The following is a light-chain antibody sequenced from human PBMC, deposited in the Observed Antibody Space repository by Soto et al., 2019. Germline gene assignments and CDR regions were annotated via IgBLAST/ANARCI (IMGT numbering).Light chain of an antibody. Sequence: QSALTQPRSVSGSPGQSVTISCTGTSTDVGGYNYVSWYQQHPGKAPKLMIYDVSKRPSGVPDRFSGSKSGNTASLTISGLQAEDEADYYCCPYGGSYTLVFGGGTKLTVL. CDR3: CPYGGSYTLV. V-gene: IGLV2-11*01. CDR2: DVS. J-gene: IGLJ3*02. CDR1: STDVGGYNY.